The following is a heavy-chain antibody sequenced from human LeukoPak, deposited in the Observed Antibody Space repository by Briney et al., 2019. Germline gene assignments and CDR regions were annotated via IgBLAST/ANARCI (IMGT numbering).Heavy chain of an antibody. V-gene: IGHV3-48*01. J-gene: IGHJ5*02. CDR3: ARTNYDFWSGHNWFDP. D-gene: IGHD3-3*01. CDR1: GFTFSGYG. Sequence: GGSLRLSCADSGFTFSGYGMNWVRQAPGKGLEWVSYISSSSSTIYYADSVKGRFTMSRDNAKKSLYLQMSSLRAEDTAVYYCARTNYDFWSGHNWFDPWGQGTLVTVSS. CDR2: ISSSSSTI.